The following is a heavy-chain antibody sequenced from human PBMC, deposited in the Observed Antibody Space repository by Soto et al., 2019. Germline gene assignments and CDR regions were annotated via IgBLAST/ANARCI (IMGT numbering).Heavy chain of an antibody. D-gene: IGHD2-21*02. CDR3: ASVTTIWSN. J-gene: IGHJ4*02. V-gene: IGHV1-46*01. CDR2: VNPNGETT. Sequence: QVQVVQSGAEVKEPGASVKVSCKASGYSSSNYYTHWVRQAPGQGLEWMGIVNPNGETTNYAQRFQGRVALTRDPSTNTDYMDLSRLTSDDTAIYFCASVTTIWSNWGQGTLVTVSS. CDR1: GYSSSNYY.